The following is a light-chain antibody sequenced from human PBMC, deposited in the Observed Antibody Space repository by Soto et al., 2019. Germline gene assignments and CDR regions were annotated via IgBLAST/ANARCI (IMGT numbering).Light chain of an antibody. CDR2: EAS. Sequence: QSALTQPASVSGSPGQSITISCTGTSSDVGDYNYVSWYQQHPGKAPKLMIYEASNRPSGVSNRFSGSKSGNTASLTISGLQAEDEADYYCSSYTRSSTLYVFGTGTKLTVL. CDR3: SSYTRSSTLYV. J-gene: IGLJ1*01. CDR1: SSDVGDYNY. V-gene: IGLV2-14*01.